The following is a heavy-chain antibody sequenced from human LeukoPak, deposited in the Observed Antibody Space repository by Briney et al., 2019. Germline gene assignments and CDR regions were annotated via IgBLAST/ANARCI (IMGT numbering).Heavy chain of an antibody. CDR1: GFTFDDYG. J-gene: IGHJ4*02. D-gene: IGHD1-1*01. Sequence: GSLRLSCAASGFTFDDYGMHWVRQAPGKGLEWVSLITWDGVTTYYADSVQGRFTISRDNSKNSLYLQMNSLRAEDRAVYYCARERKYDSNFDYWGQGTLVTVSS. CDR2: ITWDGVTT. V-gene: IGHV3-43D*04. CDR3: ARERKYDSNFDY.